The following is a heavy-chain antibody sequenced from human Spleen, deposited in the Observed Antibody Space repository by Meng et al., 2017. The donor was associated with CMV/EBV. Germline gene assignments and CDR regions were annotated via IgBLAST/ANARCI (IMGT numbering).Heavy chain of an antibody. Sequence: ASVKVSCKASGYTFTSYYMHWVRQAPGQGLEWMGIINPSGGSTSYAQKFQGRVTMTRDTSTSTVYMELSSLRSEDTAVYYCATYYDFWSGYNNYYYYYGMDVWGQGTTVTVSS. J-gene: IGHJ6*02. CDR1: GYTFTSYY. V-gene: IGHV1-46*01. D-gene: IGHD3-3*01. CDR2: INPSGGST. CDR3: ATYYDFWSGYNNYYYYYGMDV.